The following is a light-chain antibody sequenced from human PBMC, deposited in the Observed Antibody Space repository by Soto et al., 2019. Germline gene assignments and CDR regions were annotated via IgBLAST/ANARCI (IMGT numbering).Light chain of an antibody. CDR1: QSVLYNSNNKDY. CDR2: WAS. J-gene: IGKJ1*01. Sequence: DIVMTQSPDSLAVSLGERATINCKSSQSVLYNSNNKDYLPWCQQKPGQPPKLLIYWASTRESGVPDRFSGSGSGTDFTLTISSLQAEDVAVYSCQQYFSTPWTFGQGTKVEIK. CDR3: QQYFSTPWT. V-gene: IGKV4-1*01.